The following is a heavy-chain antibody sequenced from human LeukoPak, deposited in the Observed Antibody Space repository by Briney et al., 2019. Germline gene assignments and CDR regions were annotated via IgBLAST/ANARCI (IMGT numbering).Heavy chain of an antibody. V-gene: IGHV4-4*02. CDR1: GDSITNGYW. CDR2: IYHDGST. D-gene: IGHD2-21*01. J-gene: IGHJ6*02. Sequence: SETLSLTCVVSGDSITNGYWWSWVRQPPGKGLEWIGEIYHDGSTNYNPSLKSRVTISVDTSKNQLSLRLTSVTAADTAVYYCARITFVVEGYGMDVWGQGTTVTVSS. CDR3: ARITFVVEGYGMDV.